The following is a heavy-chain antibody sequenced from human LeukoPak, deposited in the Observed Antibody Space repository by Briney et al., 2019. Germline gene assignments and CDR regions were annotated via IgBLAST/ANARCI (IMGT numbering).Heavy chain of an antibody. Sequence: SETLSHTRALYGGSPCGYYGSCIREPPGRRLEWIGEINHSGSTNYNTSLKSRVTISVDTSKNQFSLKLSSVTAADTAVYYCARDSWFGEIIEYYYGMDVWGQGTTVTVSS. V-gene: IGHV4-34*01. CDR3: ARDSWFGEIIEYYYGMDV. D-gene: IGHD3-10*01. CDR1: GGSPCGYY. CDR2: INHSGST. J-gene: IGHJ6*02.